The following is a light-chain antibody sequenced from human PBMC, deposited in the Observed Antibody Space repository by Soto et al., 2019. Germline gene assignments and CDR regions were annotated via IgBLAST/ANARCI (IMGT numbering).Light chain of an antibody. J-gene: IGKJ1*01. CDR1: QSLIFDDGNTY. V-gene: IGKV2-30*01. CDR2: TVS. CDR3: MQSTNWPWT. Sequence: DVVMTQSPLSLPVPLGQPAAISCRSSQSLIFDDGNTYLSWFHQRPGQSPRLLIYTVSNRASGVPDRFSGSGSGTDFTLKISRLEAEDVGVYYCMQSTNWPWTFGAGTKVEIK.